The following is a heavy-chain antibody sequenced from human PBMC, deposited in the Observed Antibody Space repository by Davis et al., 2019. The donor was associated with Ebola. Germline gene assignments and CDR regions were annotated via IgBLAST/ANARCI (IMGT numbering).Heavy chain of an antibody. CDR2: ISESGLTI. J-gene: IGHJ4*02. Sequence: GESLKISCVVSGFTFGDYPMNWVRQAPGKGLDWVAYISESGLTIYYSDSVKGRFTISRDDAKKSLHLQMNSLRDDDTAVYYCATEATMVYWGQGTMVTVSS. D-gene: IGHD1-14*01. V-gene: IGHV3-48*03. CDR1: GFTFGDYP. CDR3: ATEATMVY.